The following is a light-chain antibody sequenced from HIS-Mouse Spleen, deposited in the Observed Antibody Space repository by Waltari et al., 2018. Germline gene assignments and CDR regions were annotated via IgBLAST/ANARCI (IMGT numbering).Light chain of an antibody. V-gene: IGKV1-9*01. CDR2: AAS. CDR1: QCISSY. Sequence: DIQLTQSPSFLSASVGDRVTITCRASQCISSYLAWYQQQPGKAPKLLSYAASTLQSGVPSRFSGSGSGTEFTLTISSLQPEDFATYYCQQLNSYPPTFGQGTKVEIK. J-gene: IGKJ1*01. CDR3: QQLNSYPPT.